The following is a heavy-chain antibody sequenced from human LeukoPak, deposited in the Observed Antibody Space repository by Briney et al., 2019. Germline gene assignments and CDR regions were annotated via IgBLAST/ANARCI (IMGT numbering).Heavy chain of an antibody. CDR1: GFTFSSYA. Sequence: GGSLRLSCAASGFTFSSYAMSWVRQAPGKGLEWVSAISGSGGSTYYADSVKGRFTISRDNSKNTLYLQMNSLRAEDTAVYYCAKESDIVVVPAAMSGYFQHWGRGTLVTVSS. CDR2: ISGSGGST. CDR3: AKESDIVVVPAAMSGYFQH. J-gene: IGHJ1*01. D-gene: IGHD2-2*01. V-gene: IGHV3-23*01.